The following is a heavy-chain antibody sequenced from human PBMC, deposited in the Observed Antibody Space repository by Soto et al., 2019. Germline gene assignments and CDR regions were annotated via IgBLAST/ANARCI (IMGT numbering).Heavy chain of an antibody. Sequence: VKVSCQPSGGTFSTYAISWVRQAPGQGLEWMGGIIPIFGTANYAQKFQGRVTITADESTSTAYMELSSMRSEDTALYYCARGPQPRWNEWGRYYGMDVWGQGTTVTVSS. D-gene: IGHD1-1*01. CDR3: ARGPQPRWNEWGRYYGMDV. CDR1: GGTFSTYA. CDR2: IIPIFGTA. J-gene: IGHJ6*02. V-gene: IGHV1-69*01.